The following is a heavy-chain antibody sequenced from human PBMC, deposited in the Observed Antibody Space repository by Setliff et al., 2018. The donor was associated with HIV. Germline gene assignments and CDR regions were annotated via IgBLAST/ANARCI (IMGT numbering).Heavy chain of an antibody. D-gene: IGHD4-17*01. CDR1: GGPISSGGYF. V-gene: IGHV4-61*08. CDR2: MDYSGST. CDR3: ARVRIRFDP. J-gene: IGHJ5*02. Sequence: SETLSLTCTVSGGPISSGGYFWSGIRQLPGKGLEWIGYMDYSGSTTYNTSLKSRVTIAVDTSKNQFSLKLRSVTTTDTAVYYCARVRIRFDPWGQGTLVTVSS.